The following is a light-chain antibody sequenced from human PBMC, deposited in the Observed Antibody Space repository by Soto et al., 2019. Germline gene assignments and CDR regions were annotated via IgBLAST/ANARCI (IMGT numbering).Light chain of an antibody. CDR3: QQCRNWPLA. J-gene: IGKJ4*01. V-gene: IGKV3-15*01. Sequence: EIVMTQSRATLSGSPGEGATLSCKASQNVYNNLAWYQQRPGQPPRLLIYDASTRATGISARFSGSGYGTEFILTISSLQSEDFAVYFCQQCRNWPLAFGGGTKV. CDR2: DAS. CDR1: QNVYNN.